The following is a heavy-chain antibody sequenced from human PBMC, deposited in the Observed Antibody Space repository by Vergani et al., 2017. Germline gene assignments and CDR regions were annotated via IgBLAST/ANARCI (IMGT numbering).Heavy chain of an antibody. CDR3: ARSSLNWSGYYTLDKFFDY. CDR1: GFSLSTSGMC. Sequence: QVTLRESGPALVKPTQTLTLTCTFSGFSLSTSGMCVSWIRQPPGKALEWLALIDWDDDKYYSTSLKTRLTISKDTSKHQVVLTMTNMDPVDTATYYCARSSLNWSGYYTLDKFFDYWGQGTLVTVSS. V-gene: IGHV2-70*01. J-gene: IGHJ4*02. D-gene: IGHD3-3*01. CDR2: IDWDDDK.